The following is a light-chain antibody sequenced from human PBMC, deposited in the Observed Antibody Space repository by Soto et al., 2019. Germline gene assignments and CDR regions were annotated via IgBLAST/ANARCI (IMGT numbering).Light chain of an antibody. CDR1: QSVKNN. CDR3: QQYPHRPPMCT. J-gene: IGKJ2*02. CDR2: GVS. Sequence: EIVMTQSPATLSVSPGEGASLSCRASQSVKNNLAWYQQKPGQAPRLLIYGVSTSATGIPARFSGIGSGTEFTLAISRQQAEDFDVYYCQQYPHRPPMCTSGQGTKMEIK. V-gene: IGKV3-15*01.